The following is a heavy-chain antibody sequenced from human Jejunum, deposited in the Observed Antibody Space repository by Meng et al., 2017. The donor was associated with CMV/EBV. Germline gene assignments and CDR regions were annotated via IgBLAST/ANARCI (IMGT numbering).Heavy chain of an antibody. CDR3: AKSPAWELPFDY. D-gene: IGHD1-26*01. Sequence: SGFTFSSYGMHLVRQPPDRGLEWVALIRYDGNNKYYADSVKGRFTVSRDNSKNTLYLHINNLRAEDTAVYYCAKSPAWELPFDYWGQGTLVTVSS. V-gene: IGHV3-30*02. CDR2: IRYDGNNK. J-gene: IGHJ4*02. CDR1: GFTFSSYG.